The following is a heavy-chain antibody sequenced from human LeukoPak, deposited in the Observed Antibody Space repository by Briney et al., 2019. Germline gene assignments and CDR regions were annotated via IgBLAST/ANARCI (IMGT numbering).Heavy chain of an antibody. D-gene: IGHD6-13*01. CDR2: INSDGSST. CDR1: GFTFSSYW. CDR3: ARVVGQQLVPSDY. V-gene: IGHV3-74*01. J-gene: IGHJ4*02. Sequence: PEGSLRLSCAASGFTFSSYWMHWVRQAPGKGLVWVSRINSDGSSTIYADSVKGRFTISRDNAQNTLYLQMNSLRVEDTAVYYCARVVGQQLVPSDYWGQGTLVTVSS.